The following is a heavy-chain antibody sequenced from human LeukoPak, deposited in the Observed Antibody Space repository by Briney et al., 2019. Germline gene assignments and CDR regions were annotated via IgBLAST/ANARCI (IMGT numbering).Heavy chain of an antibody. CDR2: IKQDGSEK. CDR1: GFTFSSYS. J-gene: IGHJ4*02. D-gene: IGHD3-22*01. V-gene: IGHV3-7*01. Sequence: PGGSLRLSCAASGFTFSSYSMNWVRQAPGKGLEWVANIKQDGSEKYYVDSVKGRFTISRDNAKNSLYLQMNSLRAEDTAVYYCATGTYYYDSSGYYYFDYWGQGTLVAVSS. CDR3: ATGTYYYDSSGYYYFDY.